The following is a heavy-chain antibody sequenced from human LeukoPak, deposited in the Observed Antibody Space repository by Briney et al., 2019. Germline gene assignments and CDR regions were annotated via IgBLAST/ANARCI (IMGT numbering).Heavy chain of an antibody. CDR1: GFTFNNAW. J-gene: IGHJ4*02. CDR3: TTIRKGYDFWSGYVYFDY. D-gene: IGHD3-3*01. Sequence: PGGSLRLSWAASGFTFNNAWMSWVRQAPGKGLGWVGRIKSKTDGGTTDYAAPVKGRFTISRDDSKNTLYLQMNSLKTEDTAVYYCTTIRKGYDFWSGYVYFDYWGQGTLVTVSS. CDR2: IKSKTDGGTT. V-gene: IGHV3-15*01.